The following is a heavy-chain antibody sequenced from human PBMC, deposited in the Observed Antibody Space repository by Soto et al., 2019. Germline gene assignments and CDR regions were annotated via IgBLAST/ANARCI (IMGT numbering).Heavy chain of an antibody. CDR3: ARASTVTTRGSRNNWLGP. Sequence: PSETLSLTCAVSGGSISSGGYSWSWIRQPPGKGLEWIGYIYHSGSTYYNPSLKSRVTISVDRSKNQFSLKLSSVTAADTAVYYCARASTVTTRGSRNNWLGPGGQGTLVTVSS. V-gene: IGHV4-30-2*01. D-gene: IGHD4-17*01. CDR2: IYHSGST. J-gene: IGHJ5*02. CDR1: GGSISSGGYS.